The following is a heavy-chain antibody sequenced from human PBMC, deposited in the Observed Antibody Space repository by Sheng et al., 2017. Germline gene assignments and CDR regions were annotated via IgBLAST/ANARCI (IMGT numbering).Heavy chain of an antibody. CDR1: GFTFDDYA. Sequence: EVQLVESGGGLVQPGRSLRLSCVASGFTFDDYAMHWVRQAPGKGLEWVSGITWNSASIEYADSVKGRLTISRDNAKNSLYLQMNSLRAEDTAVYYCTNRMALFWGRGTLVIVSS. D-gene: IGHD2-15*01. CDR2: ITWNSASI. J-gene: IGHJ4*02. CDR3: TNRMALF. V-gene: IGHV3-9*01.